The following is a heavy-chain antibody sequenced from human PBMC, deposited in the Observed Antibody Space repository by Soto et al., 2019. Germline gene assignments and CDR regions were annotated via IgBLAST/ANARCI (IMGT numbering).Heavy chain of an antibody. CDR2: ISYDGSNK. CDR3: ARGGSGWYKDGMDV. CDR1: GFTFSSYA. D-gene: IGHD6-19*01. V-gene: IGHV3-30-3*01. J-gene: IGHJ6*02. Sequence: QVQLVESGGGVVQPGRSLRLSCAASGFTFSSYAMHWVRQAPGKGLEWVAVISYDGSNKYHTDSVKGRFTISRDNSKNTLYLQMNSLRAEDTAGYYCARGGSGWYKDGMDVWGQGTTVTVSS.